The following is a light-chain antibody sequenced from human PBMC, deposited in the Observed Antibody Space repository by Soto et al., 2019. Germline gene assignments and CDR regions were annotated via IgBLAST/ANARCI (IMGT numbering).Light chain of an antibody. J-gene: IGKJ1*01. CDR1: QGISSH. CDR2: AAS. V-gene: IGKV1-8*01. Sequence: RITKTPSSFSASTGDELTCPGRASQGISSHLAWYQQKPGKAPKLLIYAASTLPSGVPSRFSGSGSGTDFTLTISCLQSEDFATYYCQQYYSYPWTFGQGTKVDIK. CDR3: QQYYSYPWT.